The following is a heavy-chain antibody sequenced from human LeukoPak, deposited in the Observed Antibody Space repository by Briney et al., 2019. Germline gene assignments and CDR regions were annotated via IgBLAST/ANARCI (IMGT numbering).Heavy chain of an antibody. CDR3: AKDHPTYYYGSGSYFRGRFDP. V-gene: IGHV4-38-2*02. Sequence: PSETLSLTCTVSGYSISSGYYWGWIRQPPGKGLEWIGSIYHSASTYYNPSLKSRVTISVDTSKNQFSLKLSSVTAADTAVYYCAKDHPTYYYGSGSYFRGRFDPWGQGTLVTVSS. D-gene: IGHD3-10*01. CDR2: IYHSAST. J-gene: IGHJ5*02. CDR1: GYSISSGYY.